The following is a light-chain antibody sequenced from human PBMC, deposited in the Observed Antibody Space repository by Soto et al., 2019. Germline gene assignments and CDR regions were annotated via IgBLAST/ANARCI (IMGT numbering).Light chain of an antibody. CDR3: QQYGSSPSYN. CDR1: QSVSSSY. V-gene: IGKV3-20*01. J-gene: IGKJ2*01. Sequence: EIVLTQSPGTLSLSPGERATLSCRASQSVSSSYLAWYQQKPGQAPRLLIYDSSSRATGIPDRFSGSGSGTDFTLTISRLEPEDFAVYYCQQYGSSPSYNFGQGTKLEIK. CDR2: DSS.